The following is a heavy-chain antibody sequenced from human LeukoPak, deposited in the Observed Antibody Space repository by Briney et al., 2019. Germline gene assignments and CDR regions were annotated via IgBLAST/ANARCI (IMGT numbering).Heavy chain of an antibody. J-gene: IGHJ4*02. Sequence: GGSLRLSCAASGFTFSSYSMNWVRQAPGKGLEWVSSISSSSSYIYYADSVKGRFTISRDNAKNSLYLQMNSLRAEDTGVYYCARGGYHGNAPGYWGQGTLVTVSS. V-gene: IGHV3-21*01. CDR2: ISSSSSYI. D-gene: IGHD4-23*01. CDR3: ARGGYHGNAPGY. CDR1: GFTFSSYS.